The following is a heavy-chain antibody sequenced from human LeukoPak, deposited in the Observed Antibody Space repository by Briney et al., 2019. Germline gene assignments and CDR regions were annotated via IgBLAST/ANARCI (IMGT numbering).Heavy chain of an antibody. Sequence: GESLKISCKGSGYSFSSYWIGWVRQMPGKGLEWMGIIYPGDSDTTYSPVFQGQVTISADKSISTAYLQWSSLKASDTAMYYCARYSSSWYFPSAYWGQGTLVTVSS. J-gene: IGHJ4*02. CDR1: GYSFSSYW. CDR2: IYPGDSDT. V-gene: IGHV5-51*01. CDR3: ARYSSSWYFPSAY. D-gene: IGHD6-13*01.